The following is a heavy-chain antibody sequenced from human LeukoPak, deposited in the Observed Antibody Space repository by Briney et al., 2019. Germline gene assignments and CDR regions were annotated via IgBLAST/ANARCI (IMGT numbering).Heavy chain of an antibody. D-gene: IGHD3-10*01. CDR2: VYYTGST. V-gene: IGHV4-59*01. Sequence: PSETLSLTCTVSGGSIRSYYWSWIRQPPGKGLEWIGYVYYTGSTNYNPSLKSRVTISLDTSKNQFSLKLGSVTAADTAVYYCARDRGVGGSAAIDAFDVWGQGTMATVSS. CDR3: ARDRGVGGSAAIDAFDV. CDR1: GGSIRSYY. J-gene: IGHJ3*01.